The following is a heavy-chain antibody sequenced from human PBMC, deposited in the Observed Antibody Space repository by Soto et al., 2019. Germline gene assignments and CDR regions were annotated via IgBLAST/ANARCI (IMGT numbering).Heavy chain of an antibody. CDR1: GFTFSSYA. V-gene: IGHV3-23*01. CDR2: ISGSGGST. J-gene: IGHJ4*02. D-gene: IGHD3-9*01. Sequence: LRLSCAASGFTFSSYAMSWVRQAPGKGLEWVSAISGSGGSTYYADSVKGRFTIYRDNSKNTLYLQMNSLRAEDTAVYYCAAGSTYYDILTGYPTPYYFDYWGKGTLVTVSS. CDR3: AAGSTYYDILTGYPTPYYFDY.